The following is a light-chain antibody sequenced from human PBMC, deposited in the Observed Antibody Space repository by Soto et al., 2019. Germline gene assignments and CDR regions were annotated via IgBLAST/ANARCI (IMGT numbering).Light chain of an antibody. CDR1: QDISTL. Sequence: DIRRTQSPSSLSASVGDRVIITCQANQDISTLLNWFQQKPGKAPKLLISDASILESGVPSRVSGSGSGTDFAFTITSLQPDDFATYCCHQYAHLPLPFGGGTKVQIK. V-gene: IGKV1-33*01. J-gene: IGKJ4*01. CDR3: HQYAHLPLP. CDR2: DAS.